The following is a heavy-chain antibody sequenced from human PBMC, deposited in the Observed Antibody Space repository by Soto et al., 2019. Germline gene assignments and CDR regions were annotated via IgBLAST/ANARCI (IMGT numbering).Heavy chain of an antibody. D-gene: IGHD3-22*01. CDR2: IYYSGST. J-gene: IGHJ5*02. CDR3: ARTYYDSSNGWFDP. V-gene: IGHV4-59*01. Sequence: SETLSLTCTVSGGSISSYYWSWIRQPPGKGLEWIGYIYYSGSTNYNPSLKSRVTISVDTSKNQFSLKLSSVTAADTAVYYCARTYYDSSNGWFDPWGQGTLVTVSS. CDR1: GGSISSYY.